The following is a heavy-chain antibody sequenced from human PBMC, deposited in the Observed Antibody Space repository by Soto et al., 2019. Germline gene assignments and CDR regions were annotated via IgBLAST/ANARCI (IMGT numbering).Heavy chain of an antibody. CDR3: ARNRGTTYLPRIAVAGFDY. V-gene: IGHV4-59*01. D-gene: IGHD6-19*01. CDR1: GGSISSYY. J-gene: IGHJ4*02. CDR2: IYYSGST. Sequence: SETLSLTCTVSGGSISSYYWSWIRQPPGKGLEWIGYIYYSGSTNYNPSLKSRVTISVDTSKNQFSLKLSSVTAADTAVYYCARNRGTTYLPRIAVAGFDYWGQGTLVTVSS.